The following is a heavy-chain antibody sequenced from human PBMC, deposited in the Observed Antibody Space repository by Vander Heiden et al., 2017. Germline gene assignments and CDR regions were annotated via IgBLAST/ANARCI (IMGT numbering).Heavy chain of an antibody. J-gene: IGHJ5*02. V-gene: IGHV3-48*01. CDR1: GFHFASYI. D-gene: IGHD3-3*01. CDR3: AREPILSSTSSLDL. CDR2: ITYGGTE. Sequence: EVTLVESGGGSVQPGGSLRLSCAPSGFHFASYIFNWVRQAPGKGLEWVSSITYGGTEYYADSVKGRFLISRDNAKNSLFLQMSRLTPEDTAVYYCAREPILSSTSSLDLWGPGTLVSVSS.